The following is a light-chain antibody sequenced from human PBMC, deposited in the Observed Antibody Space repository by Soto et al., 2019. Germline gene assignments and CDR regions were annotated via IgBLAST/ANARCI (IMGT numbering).Light chain of an antibody. V-gene: IGKV1-39*01. CDR3: EQSYSTPPT. Sequence: DIQMTQSPSSLSASVGDTVTITCRASQSISTYLNWYQQKPGKAPNLLIYAASSVQSGVPSRFSGGVSGTHFTLTISTLQPEDFATSECEQSYSTPPTFGRGTRV. CDR2: AAS. J-gene: IGKJ1*01. CDR1: QSISTY.